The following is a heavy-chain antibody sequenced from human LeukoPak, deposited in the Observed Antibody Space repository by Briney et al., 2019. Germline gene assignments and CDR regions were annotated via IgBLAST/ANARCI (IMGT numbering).Heavy chain of an antibody. Sequence: SETLSLTCTVSGGSISSYYWSWIRQPAGKGLEWIERIYTSGSTNYNPSLKSRVTMSVDTSKNQFSLKLSSVTAADTAVYYCARDVICSSTSCYQYFDYWGQGTLVTVSS. J-gene: IGHJ4*02. CDR2: IYTSGST. CDR3: ARDVICSSTSCYQYFDY. V-gene: IGHV4-4*07. D-gene: IGHD2-2*01. CDR1: GGSISSYY.